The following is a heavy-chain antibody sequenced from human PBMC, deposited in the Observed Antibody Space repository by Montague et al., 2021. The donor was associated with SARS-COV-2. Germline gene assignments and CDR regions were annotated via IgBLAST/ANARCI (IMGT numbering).Heavy chain of an antibody. V-gene: IGHV3-21*01. CDR2: ISSSSSYI. D-gene: IGHD2-21*01. CDR3: ARARGIGYYYYGMDV. CDR1: GFTFSSYS. J-gene: IGHJ6*02. Sequence: SLRLSCAASGFTFSSYSMNWVRQAPGKGLEWVSSISSSSSYIYYTDSVKGRFTISRDNAKNSLYLQMNSLRAEDTAVYYCARARGIGYYYYGMDVWGQGTTLTVSS.